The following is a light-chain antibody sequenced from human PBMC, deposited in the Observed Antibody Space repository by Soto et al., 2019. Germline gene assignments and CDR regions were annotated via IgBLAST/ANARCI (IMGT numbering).Light chain of an antibody. CDR1: SSNIGAGYD. CDR2: GNS. Sequence: QSVRTQPPSVSGAPGQRVTISCTGSSSNIGAGYDVHWYQQLPGTAPKLLISGNSNRPSGVPDRFSGSKSGTSASLASTGLQAEDEDDYYCHAYDSSRSGWVFGGGTKLTVL. V-gene: IGLV1-40*01. J-gene: IGLJ3*02. CDR3: HAYDSSRSGWV.